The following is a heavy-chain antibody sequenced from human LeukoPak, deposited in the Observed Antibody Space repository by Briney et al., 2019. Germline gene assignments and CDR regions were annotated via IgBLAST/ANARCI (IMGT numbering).Heavy chain of an antibody. V-gene: IGHV4-30-4*01. D-gene: IGHD3-16*01. Sequence: SETLSLTCTVSGGSISSGDYYWSWIRQPPGKGLEWVGYIHYSGNTYYNPSLKSRIAISLDTSENQFSLKLSSVTAADTAVYYCARHYGPWGQGTLVTVSS. CDR1: GGSISSGDYY. CDR2: IHYSGNT. J-gene: IGHJ5*02. CDR3: ARHYGP.